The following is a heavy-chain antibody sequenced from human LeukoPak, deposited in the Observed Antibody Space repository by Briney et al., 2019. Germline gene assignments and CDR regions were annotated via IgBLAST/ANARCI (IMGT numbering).Heavy chain of an antibody. J-gene: IGHJ4*02. CDR2: IYPGDSDT. V-gene: IGHV5-51*01. Sequence: RGESLKISCKGSGYSFTSYWIGWVRQMPGKGLEWMGIIYPGDSDTRYGPSFQGQVTISADKSISTAYLQWSSLKASDTAMYYCARRTYYYDSSGYSFDYWGQGTLVTVSS. CDR1: GYSFTSYW. D-gene: IGHD3-22*01. CDR3: ARRTYYYDSSGYSFDY.